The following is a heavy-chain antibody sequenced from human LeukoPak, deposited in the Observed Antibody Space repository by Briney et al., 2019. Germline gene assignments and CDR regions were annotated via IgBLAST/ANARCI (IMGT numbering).Heavy chain of an antibody. CDR1: GYTFTSYY. D-gene: IGHD3-22*01. J-gene: IGHJ4*02. V-gene: IGHV1-46*01. Sequence: GASVKVSCKASGYTFTSYYMHWVRQAPGQGLEWMGIINPSGGSTSHAQKFQGRVTMTRDTSTSTVYMELSSLRSEDTAVYYCARGSRWGYYDSSGYGFDYWGQGTLVTVSS. CDR3: ARGSRWGYYDSSGYGFDY. CDR2: INPSGGST.